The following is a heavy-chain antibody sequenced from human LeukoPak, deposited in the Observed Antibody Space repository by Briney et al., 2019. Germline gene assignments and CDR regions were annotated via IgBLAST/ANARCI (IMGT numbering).Heavy chain of an antibody. CDR3: ARQSDKAAGGTFAFDY. V-gene: IGHV4-4*07. CDR2: INTSGST. D-gene: IGHD6-13*01. Sequence: SETLSLTCTVFGDSISTYYWSWIRQPAGKGLEWIGRINTSGSTNYNPSLKSRVTMSVDTSKNQFSLKLSSVTAADTAVYYCARQSDKAAGGTFAFDYWGQGALVTVS. CDR1: GDSISTYY. J-gene: IGHJ4*02.